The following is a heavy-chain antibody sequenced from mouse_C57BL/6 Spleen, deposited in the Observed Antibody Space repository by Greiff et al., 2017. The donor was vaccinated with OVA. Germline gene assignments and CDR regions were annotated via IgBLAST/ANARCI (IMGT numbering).Heavy chain of an antibody. CDR3: TRGAYYSAMDY. J-gene: IGHJ4*01. D-gene: IGHD2-12*01. Sequence: QVQLQQSGAELVRPGASVTLSCKASGYTFTDYEMHWVKQTPVHGLEWIGAIDPETGGTAYNQKFKGKAILTADKSSSTAYMELRSLTSEDSAVYYCTRGAYYSAMDYWGQGTSGTVSS. V-gene: IGHV1-15*01. CDR2: IDPETGGT. CDR1: GYTFTDYE.